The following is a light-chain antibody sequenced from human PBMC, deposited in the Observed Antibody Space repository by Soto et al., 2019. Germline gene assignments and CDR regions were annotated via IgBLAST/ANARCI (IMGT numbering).Light chain of an antibody. CDR1: QDISNY. CDR2: DAS. J-gene: IGKJ4*01. CDR3: QQYDNLPLT. V-gene: IGKV1-33*01. Sequence: TQTIQTPSSLSASVGDRGTITCPASQDISNYLNWYQQKPGKAPKLLIYDASNLETGVPSRFSGSGSGTNFTFTISSLQPEDIATYYCQQYDNLPLTFGGGTKVDIK.